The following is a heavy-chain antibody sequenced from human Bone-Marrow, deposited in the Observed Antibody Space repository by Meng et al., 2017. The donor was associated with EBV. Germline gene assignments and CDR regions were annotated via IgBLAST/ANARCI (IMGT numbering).Heavy chain of an antibody. CDR2: IHQSGST. CDR3: ARTEFGIVPNTEEPLGY. CDR1: GGCISRGHW. J-gene: IGHJ4*02. Sequence: QARLQESGPGLVKPSGTVSLTCAVSGGCISRGHWWSWVRQPPGKGLEWIGEIHQSGSTNYNPSLKSRVTISLDMSKNQFSLNLNSVTAADTALYYCARTEFGIVPNTEEPLGYWGQGALVTVSS. V-gene: IGHV4-4*02. D-gene: IGHD1-26*01.